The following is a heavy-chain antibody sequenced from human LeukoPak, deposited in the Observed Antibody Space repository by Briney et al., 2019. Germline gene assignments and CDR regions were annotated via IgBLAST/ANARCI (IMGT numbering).Heavy chain of an antibody. CDR2: INHSGST. CDR1: GGSFSGYY. V-gene: IGHV4-34*01. D-gene: IGHD3-22*01. J-gene: IGHJ5*02. Sequence: SETLSLTCAVYGGSFSGYYWSWIRQPPGKGLEWIGEINHSGSTNYNPSLKSRVTISVDTSKNQFSLKLSSVTAADTAVYYCATGGDSSGYPNWFDPWGQGTLVTVSS. CDR3: ATGGDSSGYPNWFDP.